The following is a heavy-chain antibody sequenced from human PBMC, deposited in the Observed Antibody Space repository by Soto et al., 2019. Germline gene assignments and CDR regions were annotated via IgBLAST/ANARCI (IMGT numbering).Heavy chain of an antibody. D-gene: IGHD3-10*01. CDR2: IWYDGSNK. CDR3: ARDPGERFGGGYGMDV. Sequence: QVQLVESGGGVVQPGRSLRLSCAASGFTFSSYGMHWVRQAPGKGLEWVAVIWYDGSNKYYADSVKGRFTISRDNSKNTVYLQRNSRRAEDRAVYSGARDPGERFGGGYGMDVWGQGTTVTVSS. CDR1: GFTFSSYG. J-gene: IGHJ6*02. V-gene: IGHV3-33*01.